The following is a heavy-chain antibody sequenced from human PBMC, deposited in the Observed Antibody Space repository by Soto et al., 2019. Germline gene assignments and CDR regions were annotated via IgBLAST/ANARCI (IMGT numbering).Heavy chain of an antibody. CDR3: ARLEGLASVSYCFVF. CDR2: IYYRGNA. J-gene: IGHJ4*02. D-gene: IGHD3-9*01. Sequence: NPSETLSLTCSVSDDSINSDKVYWGWIRQPPGKGLEWIGSIYYRGNAYYDPSLQTRATISLDKSKSQFSLKLNSVTAADSAVYFCARLEGLASVSYCFVFWGPRALFTVSS. CDR1: DDSINSDKVY. V-gene: IGHV4-39*01.